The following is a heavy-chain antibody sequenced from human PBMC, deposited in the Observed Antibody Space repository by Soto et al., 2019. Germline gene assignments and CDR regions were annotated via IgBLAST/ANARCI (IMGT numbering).Heavy chain of an antibody. Sequence: SETLSLTCTVSGGSISSYYWSWIRQPPGKGLEWIGYIYYSGSTNYNPSLKSRVTISVDTSKNLFSLKLSSVTAADTAVYYCARRRMATIDYWGQGTLVTVSS. CDR3: ARRRMATIDY. J-gene: IGHJ4*02. CDR1: GGSISSYY. CDR2: IYYSGST. D-gene: IGHD5-12*01. V-gene: IGHV4-59*08.